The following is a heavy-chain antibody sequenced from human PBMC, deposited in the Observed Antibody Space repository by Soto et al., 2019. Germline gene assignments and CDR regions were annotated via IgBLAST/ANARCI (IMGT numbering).Heavy chain of an antibody. J-gene: IGHJ4*02. CDR1: GGTFSSYT. D-gene: IGHD6-19*01. Sequence: QVQLVQSGAEVKKPGSSVKVSCKASGGTFSSYTISWVRQAPGQGLEWMGRIIPILGIANYAQKFQGRVTVTADKSTSTAYMELSSLRSEDTAVYYCANLPVADEGGAAYWGQGTLVTVSS. V-gene: IGHV1-69*02. CDR2: IIPILGIA. CDR3: ANLPVADEGGAAY.